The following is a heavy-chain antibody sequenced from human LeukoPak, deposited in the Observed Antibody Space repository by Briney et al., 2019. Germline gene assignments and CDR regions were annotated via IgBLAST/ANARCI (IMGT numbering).Heavy chain of an antibody. V-gene: IGHV3-9*01. D-gene: IGHD6-13*01. Sequence: GGSLRLSCAASGFTFDDYAMHWVRQAPGKGLEWDSGISWNSGSIGYADSVKGRFTISRDNAKNSLYLQMNSLRAEDTALYYCAKMSAAAGTRAPFDYWGQGTLVTVSS. J-gene: IGHJ4*02. CDR1: GFTFDDYA. CDR3: AKMSAAAGTRAPFDY. CDR2: ISWNSGSI.